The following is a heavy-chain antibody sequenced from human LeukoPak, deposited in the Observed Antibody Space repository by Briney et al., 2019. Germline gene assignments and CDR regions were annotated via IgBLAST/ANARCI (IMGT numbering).Heavy chain of an antibody. CDR1: GFTFSSYG. CDR2: ISYDGSNK. J-gene: IGHJ4*02. CDR3: AKDHLPGIVVADRDY. Sequence: PGGSLRLSCAASGFTFSSYGMHWVRQAPGKGLEWVAVISYDGSNKYYADSVKGRFTISRDNSKNTLYLQINGLRAEDTAVYYCAKDHLPGIVVADRDYWGQGTLVTVSS. V-gene: IGHV3-30*18. D-gene: IGHD6-19*01.